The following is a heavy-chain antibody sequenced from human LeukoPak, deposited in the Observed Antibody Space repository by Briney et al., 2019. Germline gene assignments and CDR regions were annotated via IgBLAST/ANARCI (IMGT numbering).Heavy chain of an antibody. CDR2: IIPIFGTA. D-gene: IGHD3-3*01. J-gene: IGHJ4*02. V-gene: IGHV1-69*01. CDR1: GGTFSSYA. CDR3: ARGSGGITIFGVVINRFDY. Sequence: SVKVSCKASGGTFSSYAISWVRQAPGQGLEWMGGIIPIFGTANYAQKFQGRVTITADESTSTACMELSSLRSEDTAVYYCARGSGGITIFGVVINRFDYWGQGTLVTVSS.